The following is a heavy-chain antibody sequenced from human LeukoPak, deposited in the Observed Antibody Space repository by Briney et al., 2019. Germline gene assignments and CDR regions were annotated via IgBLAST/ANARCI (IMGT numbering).Heavy chain of an antibody. D-gene: IGHD5-12*01. Sequence: PGGSLRLSCAASGFTFDDYGMGWVRQPPGKGLEWVSGINWKGSNTGYADSVKGRFTISRDNAKNSLYLQMDSLRAEDTALYHCAKDPVSGYYTFDPWGQGILVTVSS. CDR3: AKDPVSGYYTFDP. V-gene: IGHV3-20*01. J-gene: IGHJ5*02. CDR1: GFTFDDYG. CDR2: INWKGSNT.